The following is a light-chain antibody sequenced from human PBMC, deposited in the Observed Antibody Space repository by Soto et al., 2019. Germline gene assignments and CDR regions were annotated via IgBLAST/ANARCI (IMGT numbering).Light chain of an antibody. J-gene: IGKJ1*01. Sequence: DIQMTQSPSTLSASVGDRVTITCRASESIDSWLAWHQQKPGRAPKLLISKASSLESGVPSRFSGSGFGTEFTLTISSLQPDDFATYYCQQYNSYRAFGQGTKVEL. V-gene: IGKV1-5*03. CDR2: KAS. CDR3: QQYNSYRA. CDR1: ESIDSW.